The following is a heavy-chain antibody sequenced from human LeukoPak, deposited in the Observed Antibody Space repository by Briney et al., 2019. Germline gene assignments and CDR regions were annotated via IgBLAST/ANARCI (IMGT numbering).Heavy chain of an antibody. D-gene: IGHD3-22*01. CDR1: GGSISSGGYY. CDR2: IYYSGST. CDR3: ARDWVGATLGSGSSLYAFDI. Sequence: SQTLSLTCTVSGGSISSGGYYWSWIRQHPGKGLEWIGYIYYSGSTYYNPSLKSRVTISVDTSKNQFSLKLSSVTAADTAVYYCARDWVGATLGSGSSLYAFDIWGQGTVVTVSS. J-gene: IGHJ3*02. V-gene: IGHV4-31*03.